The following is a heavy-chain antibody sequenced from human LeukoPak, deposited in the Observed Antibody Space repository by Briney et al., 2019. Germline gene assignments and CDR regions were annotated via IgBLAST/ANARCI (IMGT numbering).Heavy chain of an antibody. D-gene: IGHD4-23*01. V-gene: IGHV3-74*01. CDR3: ARGYGGKSGNY. Sequence: GGSVRLSCAASGFTFSSYWMHWVRQAPGKGLVWVSRINSDGSSTSHADSVKGRFTISRDNAKNSVYLQMNSLRAEDTAVYYCARGYGGKSGNYWGQGTLVTVSS. CDR1: GFTFSSYW. J-gene: IGHJ4*02. CDR2: INSDGSST.